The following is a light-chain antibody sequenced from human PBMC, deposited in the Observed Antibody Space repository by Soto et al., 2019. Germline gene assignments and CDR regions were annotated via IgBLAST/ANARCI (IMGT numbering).Light chain of an antibody. CDR2: DVS. CDR1: SSEVGGYNY. J-gene: IGLJ1*01. CDR3: SSYTSSSTYV. V-gene: IGLV2-14*01. Sequence: QSALTQPASVSGSPGQSITISCTGTSSEVGGYNYVSWYQQYPGKAPKVMIYDVSNRPSGVSNRFSGSKSGNTVSLTISGLQAEDEADYYCSSYTSSSTYVFGSGTKVTVL.